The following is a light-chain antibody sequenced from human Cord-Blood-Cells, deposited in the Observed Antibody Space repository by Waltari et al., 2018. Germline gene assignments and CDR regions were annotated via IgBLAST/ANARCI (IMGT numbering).Light chain of an antibody. CDR1: SSNIGSNY. CDR3: AAWDDSLSGWV. V-gene: IGLV1-47*01. Sequence: QSVLTQPPSASGTPGQRVTISCSGSSSNIGSNYVYWYKQLPGTAPKLLIYRNNQRPSGVPDRFSGSKAGTSASLAISGLRSEDEADYYWAAWDDSLSGWVFGGGTKLTVL. CDR2: RNN. J-gene: IGLJ3*02.